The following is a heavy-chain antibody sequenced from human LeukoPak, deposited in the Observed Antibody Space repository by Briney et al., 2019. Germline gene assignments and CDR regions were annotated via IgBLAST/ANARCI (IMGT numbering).Heavy chain of an antibody. CDR2: IYYSGST. V-gene: IGHV4-39*01. D-gene: IGHD4-17*01. Sequence: SETLSLTCTVSGGSISSSSYYWGWIRQPPGKGLEWIGTIYYSGSTYYNPSLKSRVTISVDTSKNQFSLKLSSVTAADTAIYYCARHGGLIYGFLNDAFDIWGQGTMVTVSS. CDR1: GGSISSSSYY. J-gene: IGHJ3*02. CDR3: ARHGGLIYGFLNDAFDI.